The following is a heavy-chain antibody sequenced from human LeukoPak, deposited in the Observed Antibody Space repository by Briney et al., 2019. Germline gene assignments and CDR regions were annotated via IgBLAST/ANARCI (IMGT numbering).Heavy chain of an antibody. J-gene: IGHJ4*02. CDR3: VRGVYSSSWLNFDY. CDR2: IPYDGSNK. D-gene: IGHD6-13*01. V-gene: IGHV3-30*19. Sequence: PGGSLRLSCAASGFTFSSYGMHWVRQAPGKGLEWVALIPYDGSNKYYADSVKGRFTVSRDNSKNTLYLQMNSLRAEDTAVYYCVRGVYSSSWLNFDYWGQGTLVTVSS. CDR1: GFTFSSYG.